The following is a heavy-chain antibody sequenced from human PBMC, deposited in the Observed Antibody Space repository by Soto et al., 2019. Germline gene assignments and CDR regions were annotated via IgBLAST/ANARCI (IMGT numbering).Heavy chain of an antibody. J-gene: IGHJ5*02. CDR2: IYYSGST. V-gene: IGHV4-30-4*01. D-gene: IGHD2-2*01. CDR1: GGSISSGDYY. Sequence: SETLSLTCTVSGGSISSGDYYWSWIRQPPGKGLEWIGYIYYSGSTYYNPSLKSRVTISVDTSKNQFSLKLSSVTAADTAVYYCARGIAVLPDAIGWFDTWGQGTLVTVSS. CDR3: ARGIAVLPDAIGWFDT.